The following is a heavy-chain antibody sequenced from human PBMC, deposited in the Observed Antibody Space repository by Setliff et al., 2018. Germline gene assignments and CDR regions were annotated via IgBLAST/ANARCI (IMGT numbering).Heavy chain of an antibody. D-gene: IGHD5-12*01. CDR2: ISPYSGNA. CDR3: ARGRDGYTSNALEF. CDR1: GYSFSDSA. V-gene: IGHV1-18*01. Sequence: GASVKVSCKASGYSFSDSAVNWVRQAPGQGLEWVGWISPYSGNAYYAQTFQGRVMITADESTRTVYMELSSLRSEDTAIYYCARGRDGYTSNALEFWGQGTMVTVSS. J-gene: IGHJ3*01.